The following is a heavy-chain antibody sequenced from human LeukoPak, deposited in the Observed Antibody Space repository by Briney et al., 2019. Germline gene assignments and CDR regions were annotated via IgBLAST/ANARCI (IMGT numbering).Heavy chain of an antibody. Sequence: GGSLRLSCVASGFTFSTYPMTWVRQAPGKGLEWVSSLSDVGSSTWSADSVKGRFTISRDNSKNTLYLQMNSLRADDTAVYYCARPNREVRTILSHAFDLWGQGTTVIVSS. CDR1: GFTFSTYP. CDR2: LSDVGSST. V-gene: IGHV3-23*01. D-gene: IGHD2-21*01. J-gene: IGHJ3*01. CDR3: ARPNREVRTILSHAFDL.